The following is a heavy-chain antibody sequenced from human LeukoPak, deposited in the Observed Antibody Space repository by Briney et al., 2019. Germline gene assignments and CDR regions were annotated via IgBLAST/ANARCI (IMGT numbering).Heavy chain of an antibody. CDR1: GYSISSAYY. J-gene: IGHJ4*02. V-gene: IGHV4-38-2*02. Sequence: SETLSLTCSVSGYSISSAYYWGWIWPPPGKGLEWIGTMYHSGSTNYNPSLKSRVTISVDTSKNQFSLKLSSVTAADTAVYFCARGFRGDNFDYWGQGTLVTVSS. CDR2: MYHSGST. CDR3: ARGFRGDNFDY. D-gene: IGHD7-27*01.